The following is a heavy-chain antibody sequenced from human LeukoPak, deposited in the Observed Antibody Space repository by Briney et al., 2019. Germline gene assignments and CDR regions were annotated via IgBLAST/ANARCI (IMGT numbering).Heavy chain of an antibody. CDR3: ARALGGYSSSWAYYYYGMDV. CDR2: ISSSGSTI. CDR1: GFTFSDYY. J-gene: IGHJ6*02. V-gene: IGHV3-11*04. D-gene: IGHD6-13*01. Sequence: PGGSLRLSCAASGFTFSDYYMSWIRQAPGKGLEWVSYISSSGSTIYYADSVKGRFTISRDNAKNSLYLQMNSLRAEDTAVYYCARALGGYSSSWAYYYYGMDVWGQGTTVTVSS.